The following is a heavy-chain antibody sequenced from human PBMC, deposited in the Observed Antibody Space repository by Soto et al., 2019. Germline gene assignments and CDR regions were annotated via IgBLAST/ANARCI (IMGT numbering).Heavy chain of an antibody. CDR1: GYTFTGYY. Sequence: ASVKVSCKASGYTFTGYYMHWVRQAPGQGLEWMGWINPNSGGTNYAQKFQGWVTMTRDTSISTAYMELSRLRSDDTAVYYCARAPGIAVAGGRDYYYYYMDVWGKGTTVTVSS. V-gene: IGHV1-2*04. CDR2: INPNSGGT. CDR3: ARAPGIAVAGGRDYYYYYMDV. D-gene: IGHD6-19*01. J-gene: IGHJ6*03.